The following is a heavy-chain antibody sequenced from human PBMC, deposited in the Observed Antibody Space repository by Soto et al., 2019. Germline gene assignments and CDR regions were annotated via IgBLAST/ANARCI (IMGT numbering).Heavy chain of an antibody. D-gene: IGHD4-17*01. V-gene: IGHV3-23*01. J-gene: IGHJ4*02. CDR2: ISGSGGST. Sequence: PGGSLRLSCAASGFTFSSYAMSWVRQAPGKGLEWVSAISGSGGSTYYADSVKGRFTISRDNSKNTLYLQMNSLRAEDTAVYYCATDTDYGDYEDPYDYWGQGTLVTVSS. CDR1: GFTFSSYA. CDR3: ATDTDYGDYEDPYDY.